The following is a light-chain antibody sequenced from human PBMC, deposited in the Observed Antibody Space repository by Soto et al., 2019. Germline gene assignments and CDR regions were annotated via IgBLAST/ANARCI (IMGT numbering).Light chain of an antibody. Sequence: DSQMTQSPSTLSASVGDRVTITCRASQSSSSWLAWYQQKPGKAPKLLIYKASSLESGVPSRFSGSGSGTEFTLTISSLQPDDFATYYCQHYNSYPWTFGQGTKVEIK. V-gene: IGKV1-5*03. CDR2: KAS. CDR1: QSSSSW. J-gene: IGKJ1*01. CDR3: QHYNSYPWT.